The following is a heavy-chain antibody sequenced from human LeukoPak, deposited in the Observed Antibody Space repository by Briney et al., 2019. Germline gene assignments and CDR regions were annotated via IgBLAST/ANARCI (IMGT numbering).Heavy chain of an antibody. CDR1: GYSISNGYY. CDR3: ARVSTSTGFDP. CDR2: IYQSGST. V-gene: IGHV4-38-2*02. J-gene: IGHJ5*02. Sequence: SETLSLTCTVSGYSISNGYYWGWIRQPPGKGLEWIGNIYQSGSTYYNSSLKSRVTISVDTPKNHFSLKLSSVTAADTAVYYCARVSTSTGFDPWGQGTLVTVSS.